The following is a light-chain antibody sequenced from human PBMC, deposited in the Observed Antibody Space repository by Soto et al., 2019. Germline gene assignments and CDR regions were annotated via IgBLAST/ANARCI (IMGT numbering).Light chain of an antibody. CDR2: EVN. V-gene: IGLV2-8*01. CDR3: TSYAGGNNV. Sequence: QSALTQPPSASGSRGQSVTISCTGTSSDVGGYNYVSWYQQHPGKVPKLVVYEVNKRPSGVPDRFSGSKSGNTASLTVSGLQAEDEADYYCTSYAGGNNVFGTGTKLTVL. J-gene: IGLJ1*01. CDR1: SSDVGGYNY.